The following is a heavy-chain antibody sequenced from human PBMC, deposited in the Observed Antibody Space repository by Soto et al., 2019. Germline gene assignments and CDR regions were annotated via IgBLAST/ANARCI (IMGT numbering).Heavy chain of an antibody. CDR3: ARAPFWAPYCSGGSCYGAFDI. Sequence: RLSCAASGFTFSSYSMNWVRQAPGKGLEWVSSISSSSSYIYYADSVKGRFTISRDNAKNSLYLQMSSLRAEDTAVYYCARAPFWAPYCSGGSCYGAFDIWGQGTMVTVSS. D-gene: IGHD2-15*01. V-gene: IGHV3-21*01. J-gene: IGHJ3*02. CDR2: ISSSSSYI. CDR1: GFTFSSYS.